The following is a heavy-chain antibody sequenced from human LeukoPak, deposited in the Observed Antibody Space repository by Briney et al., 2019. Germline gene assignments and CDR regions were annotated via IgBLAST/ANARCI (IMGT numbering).Heavy chain of an antibody. CDR2: INGSGGST. CDR3: AKDPIAVAGILRDY. Sequence: GGSLRLSCAASGFTFSSYGMSWVRQAPGKGLEWVSAINGSGGSTYYADSVKGRFTISRDNSKNTLYLQMNSLRAEDTAVYYCAKDPIAVAGILRDYWGQGTLVTVSS. D-gene: IGHD6-19*01. CDR1: GFTFSSYG. J-gene: IGHJ4*02. V-gene: IGHV3-23*01.